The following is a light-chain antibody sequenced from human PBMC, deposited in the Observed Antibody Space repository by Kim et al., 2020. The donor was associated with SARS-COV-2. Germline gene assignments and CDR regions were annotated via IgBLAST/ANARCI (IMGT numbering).Light chain of an antibody. Sequence: QSVLTQPPSVSGAPGQRVTISCTGTSSNIGAGYDVHWYQQIPGSAPKLLIYGMTNRPSGVPDRFSGSKSGASASLAISALRAEDEADYYCQSRDSSLPDYVVFGGGTQLTVL. J-gene: IGLJ2*01. CDR2: GMT. CDR1: SSNIGAGYD. V-gene: IGLV1-40*01. CDR3: QSRDSSLPDYVV.